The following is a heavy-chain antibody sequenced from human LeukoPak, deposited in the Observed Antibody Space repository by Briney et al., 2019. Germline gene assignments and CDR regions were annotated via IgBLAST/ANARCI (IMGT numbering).Heavy chain of an antibody. CDR1: GFTFSNAC. V-gene: IGHV3-15*01. CDR3: MDLGAEFDY. J-gene: IGHJ4*02. CDR2: IRSKTNGGNT. D-gene: IGHD3/OR15-3a*01. Sequence: VGSLRLSCAASGFTFSNACMSWVRQAPGKGLEWVGSIRSKTNGGNTDYAAPVKARFTSSRDDSKNTLYLQMNSLKTEDTAVYYCMDLGAEFDYWGQGTLVTVSS.